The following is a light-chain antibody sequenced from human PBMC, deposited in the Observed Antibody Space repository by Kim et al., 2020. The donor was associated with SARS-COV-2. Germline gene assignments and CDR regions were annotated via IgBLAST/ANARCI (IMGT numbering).Light chain of an antibody. J-gene: IGKJ1*01. CDR2: AAS. Sequence: DIQMTQSPSSLSASIGDRVTITCRASQGISSWLAWYQQKPEKAPKCLIYAASSLQSGVPSRFSGSGSGTDFTLTISSLQPEDFVTYYCQQYDSYPRTFGQGTRVEIK. CDR1: QGISSW. CDR3: QQYDSYPRT. V-gene: IGKV1D-16*01.